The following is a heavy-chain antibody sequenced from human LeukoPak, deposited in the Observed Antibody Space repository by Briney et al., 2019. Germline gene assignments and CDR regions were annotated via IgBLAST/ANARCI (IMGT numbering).Heavy chain of an antibody. V-gene: IGHV3-23*01. CDR1: GFTFSSYS. CDR3: AKATAVPPDAFDI. Sequence: GGSLRLSCAASGFTFSSYSMNWVRQAPGKGLEWVSAISGSGGSTYYADSVKGRFTISRDNSKNTLYLQMNSLRAEDTAVYYCAKATAVPPDAFDIWGQGTMVTVSS. CDR2: ISGSGGST. J-gene: IGHJ3*02.